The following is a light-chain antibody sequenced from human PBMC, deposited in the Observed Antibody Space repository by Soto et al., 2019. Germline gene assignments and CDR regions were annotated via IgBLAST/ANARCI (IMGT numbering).Light chain of an antibody. CDR1: QSVSSSY. V-gene: IGKV3-20*01. CDR3: QQYGSSLLIT. J-gene: IGKJ5*01. CDR2: AAS. Sequence: EIVLTQSPGTLSLSPGERATLSCRASQSVSSSYLAWYQQKPGQAPRLLIYAASSSATGIPDRFSGSGSGKAFTLTINRLEPLYFAVDYCQQYGSSLLITFGLGTRLESK.